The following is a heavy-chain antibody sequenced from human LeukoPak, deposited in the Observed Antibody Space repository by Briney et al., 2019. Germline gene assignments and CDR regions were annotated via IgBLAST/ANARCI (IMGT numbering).Heavy chain of an antibody. D-gene: IGHD5-24*01. J-gene: IGHJ4*02. V-gene: IGHV4-59*08. CDR1: GGSVSPYY. CDR3: ARGSSDNAYKYAY. Sequence: PSETLSLTCTVSGGSVSPYYWNWIRPPPGKRLEWIGHIYYSGGPAYNPSLKSRVTMSVDTSKNQLSLRVSSVTAADTAVYYCARGSSDNAYKYAYWGQGTLVTVSS. CDR2: IYYSGGP.